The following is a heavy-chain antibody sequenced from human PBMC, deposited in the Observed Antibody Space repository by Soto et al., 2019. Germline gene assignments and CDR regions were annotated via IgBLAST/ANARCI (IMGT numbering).Heavy chain of an antibody. CDR1: GLTFSSYW. D-gene: IGHD1-26*01. V-gene: IGHV3-74*01. J-gene: IGHJ2*01. Sequence: EVQLVESGGGLVQPGGSLRLSWQASGLTFSSYWMHWVAQAPGKGRVWVSRINSDGSNTSYADSVKGRFTISRDNAKNTLYLQMNSLRAEDTAVYYCARGGSLNWYFDLWGRGTLVTVSS. CDR3: ARGGSLNWYFDL. CDR2: INSDGSNT.